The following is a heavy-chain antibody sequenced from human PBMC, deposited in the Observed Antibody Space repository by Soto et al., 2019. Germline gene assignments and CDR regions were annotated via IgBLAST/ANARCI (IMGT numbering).Heavy chain of an antibody. Sequence: EVQLVESGGGLVQPGGSLRLSCAASGFTVSSNYMSWVRQAPGKGLEWVSVIYSGGSTYYADSVKGRFTISRDNSKNTLYLQMNSLRAEDTAVYYCARARRGYDSYYFDYWGQGTLVTVSS. CDR2: IYSGGST. CDR3: ARARRGYDSYYFDY. D-gene: IGHD5-12*01. J-gene: IGHJ4*02. CDR1: GFTVSSNY. V-gene: IGHV3-66*01.